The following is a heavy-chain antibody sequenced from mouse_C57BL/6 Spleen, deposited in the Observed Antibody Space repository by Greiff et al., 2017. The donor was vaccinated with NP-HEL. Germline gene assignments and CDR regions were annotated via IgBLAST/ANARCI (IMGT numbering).Heavy chain of an antibody. V-gene: IGHV1-63*01. CDR2: IYPGGGYP. D-gene: IGHD1-1*01. J-gene: IGHJ3*01. CDR1: GYTFTNYW. Sequence: QVQLQQSGAELVRPGTSVKMSCKASGYTFTNYWIGWAKQRPGHGLEWIGDIYPGGGYPNYNEKFKGKATLTADKSSSTAYMQFSSLTSEDSAIYDCARKAYYGSSYDWFAYWGQGTLVTVSA. CDR3: ARKAYYGSSYDWFAY.